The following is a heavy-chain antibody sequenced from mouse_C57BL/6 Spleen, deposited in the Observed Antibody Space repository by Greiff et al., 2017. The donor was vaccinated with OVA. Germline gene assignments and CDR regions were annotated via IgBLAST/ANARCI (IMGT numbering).Heavy chain of an antibody. CDR2: INPYNGGT. CDR1: GYTFTDYY. CDR3: ARPYGSRYYAMDY. J-gene: IGHJ4*01. V-gene: IGHV1-19*01. D-gene: IGHD1-1*01. Sequence: EVKLQESGPVLVKPGASVKMSCKASGYTFTDYYMNWVKQSHGKSLEWIGVINPYNGGTSYNQKFKGKATLTVAKSSSTAYMELNSQTSEDSAVYSCARPYGSRYYAMDYWGQGTSVTVSS.